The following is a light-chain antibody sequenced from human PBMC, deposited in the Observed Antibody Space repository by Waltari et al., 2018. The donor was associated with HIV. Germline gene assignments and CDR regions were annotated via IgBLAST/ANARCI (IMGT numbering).Light chain of an antibody. Sequence: EIVLTQSPATLSLSPGERATLSCRASQSVSSYLAVYQQKPGQAPRPLIYDASKRATVIPARFSGSGSETDFTLTITSLEPEDFAVYYCQQRSNWPPYTFGQGTKLEIK. CDR2: DAS. V-gene: IGKV3-11*01. CDR3: QQRSNWPPYT. J-gene: IGKJ2*01. CDR1: QSVSSY.